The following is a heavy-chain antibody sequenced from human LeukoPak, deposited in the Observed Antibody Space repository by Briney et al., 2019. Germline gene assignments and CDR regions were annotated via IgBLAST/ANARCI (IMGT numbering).Heavy chain of an antibody. D-gene: IGHD3-22*01. V-gene: IGHV4-34*01. CDR3: ARDLGCYDSSGYGGFDC. CDR2: INHSGST. J-gene: IGHJ4*02. CDR1: GGSFSGYY. Sequence: PSETLSLTCAVYGGSFSGYYWSWIRQPPGKGLEWIGEINHSGSTNYNPSLKSRVTISVDTSKNQFSLKLSSVTAADTAVYYCARDLGCYDSSGYGGFDCWGQGTLVTVSS.